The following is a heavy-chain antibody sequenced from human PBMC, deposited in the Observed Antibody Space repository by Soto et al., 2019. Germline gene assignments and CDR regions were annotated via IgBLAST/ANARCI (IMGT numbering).Heavy chain of an antibody. J-gene: IGHJ6*02. CDR3: AKGLLIMVRKVIIPPQYYYGMDV. CDR1: GFTFSSYW. CDR2: IKQDGSEK. Sequence: GGSLRLSCAASGFTFSSYWTSWVRQAPGKGLEWVANIKQDGSEKYYVDSVKGRFTISRDNAKNTLYLQMNSLRAEDTAVYYCAKGLLIMVRKVIIPPQYYYGMDVWGQGTTVTVSS. V-gene: IGHV3-7*03. D-gene: IGHD3-10*01.